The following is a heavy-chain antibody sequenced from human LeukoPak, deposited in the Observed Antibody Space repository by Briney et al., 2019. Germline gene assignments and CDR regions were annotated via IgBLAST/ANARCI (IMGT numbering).Heavy chain of an antibody. J-gene: IGHJ5*02. CDR1: GGSVSSYY. CDR2: IYYSGST. D-gene: IGHD6-13*01. V-gene: IGHV4-59*02. Sequence: SETLSLTCTVSGGSVSSYYWSWIRRPPGKGLEWIGYIYYSGSTNYNPSLKSRVTISVDTSKNQFSLKLSSVTAADTAVYYCAREVSSSWYVYWFDPWGQGTLVTVSS. CDR3: AREVSSSWYVYWFDP.